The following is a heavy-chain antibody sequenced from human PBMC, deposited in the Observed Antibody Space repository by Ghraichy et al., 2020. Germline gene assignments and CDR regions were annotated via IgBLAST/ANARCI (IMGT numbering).Heavy chain of an antibody. CDR3: ARVWRYSYKGPYYFDY. Sequence: LETLSLTCAVYGGSFSGYYWSWIRQPPGKGLEWIGEINHSGSTNYNPSLKSRVTISVDTSKNQFSLKLSSVTAADTAVYYCARVWRYSYKGPYYFDYWGQGTLVTVSS. J-gene: IGHJ4*02. D-gene: IGHD3-22*01. CDR1: GGSFSGYY. CDR2: INHSGST. V-gene: IGHV4-34*01.